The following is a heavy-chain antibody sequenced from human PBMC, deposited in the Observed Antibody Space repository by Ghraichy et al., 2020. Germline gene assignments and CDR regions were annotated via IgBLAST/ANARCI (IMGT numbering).Heavy chain of an antibody. Sequence: GGSLRLSCVASEFTVSSNHMSWVRQAPGKGLEWVSVIYSGGRTHYADSVKGRFTISRDNSKNTLYLQMNSLRVEDTAVYYCARGASSSSSGGDYWGQGTMVTVSS. CDR1: EFTVSSNH. CDR2: IYSGGRT. J-gene: IGHJ4*02. D-gene: IGHD6-6*01. V-gene: IGHV3-66*01. CDR3: ARGASSSSSGGDY.